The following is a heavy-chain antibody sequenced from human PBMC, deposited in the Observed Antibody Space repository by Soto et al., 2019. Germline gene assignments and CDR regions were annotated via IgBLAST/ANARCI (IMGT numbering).Heavy chain of an antibody. J-gene: IGHJ6*02. D-gene: IGHD2-2*01. Sequence: AASLRLSYAASGFTFSIYGMHRVRQAPGEGLEWVAVISYDGSNKYYADSVKGRFTISRDNSKNTLYLQMNSLRAEDTAVYYCAKDLISGCSSTSCRTYYYYGMDVWGQGT. V-gene: IGHV3-30*18. CDR1: GFTFSIYG. CDR2: ISYDGSNK. CDR3: AKDLISGCSSTSCRTYYYYGMDV.